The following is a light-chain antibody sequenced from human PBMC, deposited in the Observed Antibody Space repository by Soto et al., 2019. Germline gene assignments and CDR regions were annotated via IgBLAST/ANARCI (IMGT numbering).Light chain of an antibody. CDR1: QDISNY. CDR2: DAS. CDR3: QQYYGLPPLT. Sequence: DIQMTQSPSSLSASVGDRVTISCQASQDISNYLNWYQHKEGKAPKLLIYDASNLETGVPSRFSGSGSGTDFTLTISSLQPEDIATYYCQQYYGLPPLTFGQGTRLEIK. J-gene: IGKJ5*01. V-gene: IGKV1-33*01.